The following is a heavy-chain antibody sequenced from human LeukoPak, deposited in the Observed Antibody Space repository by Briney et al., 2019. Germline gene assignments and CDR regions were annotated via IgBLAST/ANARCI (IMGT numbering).Heavy chain of an antibody. CDR3: ARGRSAGSRSYYKPSNWFDP. V-gene: IGHV4-34*01. D-gene: IGHD3-10*01. CDR2: INHSGST. J-gene: IGHJ5*02. Sequence: PSETLSLTCAVYGGSFSGYYWSWIRQPPGKGLEWIGEINHSGSTNYNPSLKSRVTISVDTSKNQFSLKLSSVTAADTAVYYCARGRSAGSRSYYKPSNWFDPWGQGTLVTVSS. CDR1: GGSFSGYY.